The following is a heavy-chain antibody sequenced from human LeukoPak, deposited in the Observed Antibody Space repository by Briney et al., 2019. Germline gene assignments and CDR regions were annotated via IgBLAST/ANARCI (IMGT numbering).Heavy chain of an antibody. Sequence: PSETLSLTCTVSGHSISSGYYWGWIRQPPGKGLEWIGTIYHSGITYYNPSLKSRVTISVDTSKNQFSLKLSSVTAADTAVYYCASGYSSGLFDYWGQGTLVTVSS. CDR1: GHSISSGYY. CDR2: IYHSGIT. J-gene: IGHJ4*02. CDR3: ASGYSSGLFDY. D-gene: IGHD6-19*01. V-gene: IGHV4-38-2*02.